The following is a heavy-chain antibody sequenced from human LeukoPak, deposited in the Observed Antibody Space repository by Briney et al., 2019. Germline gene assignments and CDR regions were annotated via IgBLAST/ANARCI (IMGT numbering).Heavy chain of an antibody. Sequence: GGSLRLSCAASGFTFSSYSMNWVRQAPGKGLEWVSYISSSSSTIYYADSVKGRFTISRDSAKNSLYLQMNSLRAEDTAVYYCARDQYYYGSGREFDYWGQGTLVTVSS. J-gene: IGHJ4*02. CDR1: GFTFSSYS. D-gene: IGHD3-10*01. CDR3: ARDQYYYGSGREFDY. V-gene: IGHV3-48*04. CDR2: ISSSSSTI.